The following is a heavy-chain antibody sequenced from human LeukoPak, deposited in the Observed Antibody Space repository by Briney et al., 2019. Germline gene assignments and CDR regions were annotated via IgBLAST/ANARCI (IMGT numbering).Heavy chain of an antibody. D-gene: IGHD1-14*01. CDR1: GFTFSSYW. CDR2: INNDGSST. Sequence: PGGSLRLSCAASGFTFSSYWMHWVRQAPGKGLVWVSRINNDGSSTSYADSVKGRFTISRDNAKNTLYLQMNRLRAEDTAVYYCARDGIYYYMDVWGKGTTVTISS. CDR3: ARDGIYYYMDV. J-gene: IGHJ6*03. V-gene: IGHV3-74*01.